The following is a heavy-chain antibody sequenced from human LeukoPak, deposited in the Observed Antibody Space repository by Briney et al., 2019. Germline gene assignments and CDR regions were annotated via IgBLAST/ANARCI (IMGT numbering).Heavy chain of an antibody. CDR2: INPNNGGT. CDR3: ARPGGYTDYFDY. Sequence: ASAKVSFKGSGYTFTDYNMHWVRQAPGQGLEWMGWINPNNGGTRYAQKFQGRVTMTRDTSITTAYMELSSLRSDDTAVYYCARPGGYTDYFDYWGQGTLVTVSS. CDR1: GYTFTDYN. J-gene: IGHJ4*02. D-gene: IGHD5-24*01. V-gene: IGHV1-2*02.